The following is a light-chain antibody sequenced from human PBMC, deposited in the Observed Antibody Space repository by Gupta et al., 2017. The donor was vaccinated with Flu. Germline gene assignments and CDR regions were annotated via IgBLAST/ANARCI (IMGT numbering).Light chain of an antibody. CDR3: QAWDSGVVVV. J-gene: IGLJ2*01. Sequence: GEKNVSWYQKKSGQSPILVIYQDDRRPSGVPERFSGSNSGDTATLTISKAQKSDEGDYYCQAWDSGVVVVFGGGTRLTVL. V-gene: IGLV3-1*01. CDR1: GEKN. CDR2: QDD.